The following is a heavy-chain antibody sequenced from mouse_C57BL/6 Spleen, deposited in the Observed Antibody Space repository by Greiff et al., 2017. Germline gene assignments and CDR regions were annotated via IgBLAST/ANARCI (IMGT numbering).Heavy chain of an antibody. V-gene: IGHV1-62-2*01. CDR1: GYTFTEYT. CDR2: FYPGSGSI. Sequence: QVQLQQSGAELVKPGASVKLSCKASGYTFTEYTIHWVKQRSGQGLEWIGWFYPGSGSIKYNEKFKDKATLTADKSSSTVYMELSRVTSEDSAVYVCARHEDDGYYGEGAMDYWGQGTSVTVSS. CDR3: ARHEDDGYYGEGAMDY. J-gene: IGHJ4*01. D-gene: IGHD2-3*01.